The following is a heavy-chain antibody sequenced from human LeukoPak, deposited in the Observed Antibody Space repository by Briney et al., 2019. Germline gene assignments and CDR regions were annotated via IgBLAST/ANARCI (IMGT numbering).Heavy chain of an antibody. CDR2: ISSDSRTI. CDR3: ARYGSGTSYITNYFDY. Sequence: GGSLRLSCAASGFTFSSYSMNWVRQAPGKGLEWVSYISSDSRTIYYADSVKGRFAISRDNAKNSLYLQMKSLRDEDTAVYYCARYGSGTSYITNYFDYWGQGTLVTVSS. CDR1: GFTFSSYS. V-gene: IGHV3-48*02. J-gene: IGHJ4*02. D-gene: IGHD3-10*01.